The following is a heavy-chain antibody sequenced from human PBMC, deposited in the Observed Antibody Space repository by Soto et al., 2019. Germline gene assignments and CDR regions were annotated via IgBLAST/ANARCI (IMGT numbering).Heavy chain of an antibody. CDR3: AKGRTYNYANYFDP. CDR2: MSGSGDNT. V-gene: IGHV3-23*01. J-gene: IGHJ5*02. CDR1: GFTFSSYA. D-gene: IGHD1-1*01. Sequence: EVQLLESGGDLVQPGGSLRLSCAASGFTFSSYAMSWVRQAPGKGPEWVSSMSGSGDNTSYADSVKGRFIISRDNSKNTLYLQMGSLRVDDTAVYSCAKGRTYNYANYFDPWGQGTLVTVSS.